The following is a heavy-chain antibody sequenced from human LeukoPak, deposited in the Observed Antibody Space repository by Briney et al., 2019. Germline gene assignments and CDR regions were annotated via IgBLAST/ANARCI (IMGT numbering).Heavy chain of an antibody. CDR1: GFTYVEYA. CDR2: ISSKSYGGTT. V-gene: IGHV3-49*04. D-gene: IGHD6-13*01. J-gene: IGHJ4*02. CDR3: TTYISSWFY. Sequence: PGGSLRHSCTASGFTYVEYAMNWVRPTPGKGLEWVGFISSKSYGGTTEYGASVKGRLTISRDDSKRTDYLQMNSLKTEDTSVYYGTTYISSWFYWGQGTLVTVSS.